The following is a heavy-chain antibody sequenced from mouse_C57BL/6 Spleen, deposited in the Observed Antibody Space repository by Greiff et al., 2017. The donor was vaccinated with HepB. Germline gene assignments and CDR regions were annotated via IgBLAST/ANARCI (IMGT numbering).Heavy chain of an antibody. CDR3: TTYPDYYGYAMDY. V-gene: IGHV14-1*01. D-gene: IGHD1-1*01. J-gene: IGHJ4*01. CDR1: GFNIKDYY. Sequence: EVQLQQSGAELVRPGASVKLSCTASGFNIKDYYMHWVKQGPEQGLEWIGRIDPEDGDTEYAPKFQGKATMTADTSSTTAYLQLSSLTSEDTAVYYCTTYPDYYGYAMDYWGQGTSVTVSS. CDR2: IDPEDGDT.